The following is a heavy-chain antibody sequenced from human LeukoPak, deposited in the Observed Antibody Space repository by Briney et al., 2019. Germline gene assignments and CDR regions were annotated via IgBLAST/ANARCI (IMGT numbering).Heavy chain of an antibody. Sequence: SQTLSLTCVISGDIVSSNNAAWNWIRQSPSRGLEWLGKTYYRSKWYDDYAVSVKSRITINPDTSKNQFTLKMNSVTPEDTAVYYCAREAGSTGPVGAFDIWGQGTRVTVSS. CDR2: TYYRSKWYD. J-gene: IGHJ3*02. CDR1: GDIVSSNNAA. D-gene: IGHD3-10*01. V-gene: IGHV6-1*01. CDR3: AREAGSTGPVGAFDI.